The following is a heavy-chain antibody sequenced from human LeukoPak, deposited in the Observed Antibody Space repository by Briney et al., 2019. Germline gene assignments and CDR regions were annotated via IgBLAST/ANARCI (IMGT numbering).Heavy chain of an antibody. CDR1: GFTFSSYA. CDR3: TGNYYGAGSYADFDY. D-gene: IGHD3-10*01. V-gene: IGHV3-73*01. CDR2: IRSTANGYAT. Sequence: SGGSLRLSCAASGFTFSSYAMHWVRQASGKGLEWVGRIRSTANGYATAYAASVKGRFTISRDDSKNTAYLQMDSLKTEDTAVYYCTGNYYGAGSYADFDYWGQGTLVTVSS. J-gene: IGHJ4*02.